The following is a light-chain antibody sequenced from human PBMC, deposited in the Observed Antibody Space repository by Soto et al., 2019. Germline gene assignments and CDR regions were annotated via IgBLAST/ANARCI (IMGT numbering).Light chain of an antibody. Sequence: QSVLTQPPSASGSLGQSVTLSCSGISSDIRDSNYVSWYQQHPGKAPKLVVSEVTKRPSGVPDRFSGSRSGTTAFLTISGLQTEDEADYYCGSKAGSDKHVVFGGGTKLTVL. V-gene: IGLV2-8*01. CDR1: SSDIRDSNY. J-gene: IGLJ2*01. CDR2: EVT. CDR3: GSKAGSDKHVV.